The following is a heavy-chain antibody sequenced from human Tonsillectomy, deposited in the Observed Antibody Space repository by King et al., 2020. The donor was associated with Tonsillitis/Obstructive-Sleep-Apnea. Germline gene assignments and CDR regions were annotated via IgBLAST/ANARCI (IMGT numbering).Heavy chain of an antibody. J-gene: IGHJ6*02. D-gene: IGHD6-19*01. CDR3: AKDPRIAVAGNLLNYYYGMDV. V-gene: IGHV3-23*04. Sequence: VQLVESGGGLVQPGGSLRLSCAASGFTFSSYAMSWVRQTPGKGLEWVSAIDGSGGSTYYADSVKGRFTISRDNSKNTLYLQMNSLRAEDTAVYYCAKDPRIAVAGNLLNYYYGMDVWGQGTTVTVSS. CDR2: IDGSGGST. CDR1: GFTFSSYA.